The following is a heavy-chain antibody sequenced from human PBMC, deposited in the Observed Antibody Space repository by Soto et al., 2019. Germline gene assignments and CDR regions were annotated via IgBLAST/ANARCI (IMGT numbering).Heavy chain of an antibody. V-gene: IGHV1-8*01. J-gene: IGHJ6*02. CDR2: MNPNSGNT. CDR1: GYTFTSYD. D-gene: IGHD6-13*01. CDR3: APVGRRSSWYYYYYGMDV. Sequence: ASVKVSCKASGYTFTSYDINWVRQATGQGLEWMGWMNPNSGNTGYAQKFQGRVTMTRNTSISTAYMELSSLRSEDTAVYYCAPVGRRSSWYYYYYGMDVWGQGTTVTVSS.